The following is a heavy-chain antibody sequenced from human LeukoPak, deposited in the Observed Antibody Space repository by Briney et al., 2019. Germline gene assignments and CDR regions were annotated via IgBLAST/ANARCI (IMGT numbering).Heavy chain of an antibody. V-gene: IGHV4-30-2*01. CDR2: IYHSGSA. CDR1: GGSISSGGFS. D-gene: IGHD3-22*01. CDR3: ARTAYDSSGYYPD. J-gene: IGHJ4*02. Sequence: SETLSLTCAVSGGSISSGGFSWSWIRQPPGKGLEWIGYIYHSGSAYYNPSLESRVTISVGRSKNEYLLKVKSVTAADTAVYYCARTAYDSSGYYPDWGQGTPVIVSS.